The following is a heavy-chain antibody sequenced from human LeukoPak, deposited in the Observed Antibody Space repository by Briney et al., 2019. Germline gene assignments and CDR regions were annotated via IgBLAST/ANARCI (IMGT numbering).Heavy chain of an antibody. V-gene: IGHV1-2*02. CDR2: INPDNGAT. J-gene: IGHJ4*02. CDR3: SWGRWLHPLDF. CDR1: GSTFIGNY. D-gene: IGHD5-24*01. Sequence: SVRLSCKASGSTFIGNYLHCVRQAPGQGLQWMGWINPDNGATDYSQKIHGRVTVTTELSTSTPYMELNRLSSDYPAMSICSWGRWLHPLDFWGQGTMVIVSS.